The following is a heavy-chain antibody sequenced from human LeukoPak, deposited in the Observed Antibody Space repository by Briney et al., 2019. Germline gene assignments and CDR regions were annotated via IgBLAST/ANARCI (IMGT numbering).Heavy chain of an antibody. V-gene: IGHV3-30*03. CDR1: GFSFSSCG. CDR2: IAKDGTDI. D-gene: IGHD3-22*01. J-gene: IGHJ6*02. Sequence: GRSLRLSCAASGFSFSSCGMHWVRQTPDKGLEWVAAIAKDGTDIHYVDSVKGRFTISRDNSKNTLYLQMNSLRAEDTAVYYCARDEYYYDSSGYYLYYYYYGMDVWGQGTTVTVSS. CDR3: ARDEYYYDSSGYYLYYYYYGMDV.